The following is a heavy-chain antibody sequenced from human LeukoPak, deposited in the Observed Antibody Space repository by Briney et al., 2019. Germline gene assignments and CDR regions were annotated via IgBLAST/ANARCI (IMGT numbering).Heavy chain of an antibody. V-gene: IGHV1-24*01. D-gene: IGHD6-19*01. CDR1: GYTLTELS. CDR2: FDPEDGET. CDR3: ATDGWAVAGNTEYYFDY. J-gene: IGHJ4*02. Sequence: ASVKVSCKVSGYTLTELSMHWVRQAPGKGLEWMGGFDPEDGETIYAQKFQGGVTITEDTSTDTAYMELSSLRSEDTAVYYCATDGWAVAGNTEYYFDYWGQGTLVTVSS.